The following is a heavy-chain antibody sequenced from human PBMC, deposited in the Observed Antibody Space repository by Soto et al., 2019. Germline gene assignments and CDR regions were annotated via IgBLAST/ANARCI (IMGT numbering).Heavy chain of an antibody. J-gene: IGHJ4*02. D-gene: IGHD1-1*01. CDR1: GYDFTTYG. CDR3: ARGRYGDY. CDR2: ISAHNGNT. Sequence: QVHLVQSGAEVKKSGASVKVSCKGSGYDFTTYGITWVRQAPGHGLEWMAWISAHNGNTDYAQKRQGRVTVTRDTATSTAYMELRSLRSDDAAVYYCARGRYGDYWGQGALVTVSS. V-gene: IGHV1-18*01.